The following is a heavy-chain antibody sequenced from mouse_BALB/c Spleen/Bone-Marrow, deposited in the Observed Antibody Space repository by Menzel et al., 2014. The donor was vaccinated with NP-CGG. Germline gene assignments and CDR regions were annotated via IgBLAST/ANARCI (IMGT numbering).Heavy chain of an antibody. CDR1: GFTFSSYG. CDR3: ARQTYYDYDGYFDY. J-gene: IGHJ2*01. D-gene: IGHD2-4*01. CDR2: ISSGGSYT. Sequence: EVNVVESGGDLVKPGGSLKLSCAASGFTFSSYGMSWVRQTPDKRLEWVATISSGGSYTYYPDSVKGRFTISRDNAKDTLYLQMSSLKSEDTAMYYCARQTYYDYDGYFDYWGQGTTLTVPS. V-gene: IGHV5-6*01.